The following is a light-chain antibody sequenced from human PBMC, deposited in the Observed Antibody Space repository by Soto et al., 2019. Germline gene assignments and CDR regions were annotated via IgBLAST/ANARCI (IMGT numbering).Light chain of an antibody. Sequence: EIVLTQSPATLSLSPGEGATLSCRASQSVSSYLAWYQQKPGQAPRLLIYDASNRATGIPARFSGSGSGTDFTLTISSLEPEDFAVYYSQQRSNWPVTFGLGTKV. V-gene: IGKV3-11*01. CDR1: QSVSSY. CDR2: DAS. J-gene: IGKJ1*01. CDR3: QQRSNWPVT.